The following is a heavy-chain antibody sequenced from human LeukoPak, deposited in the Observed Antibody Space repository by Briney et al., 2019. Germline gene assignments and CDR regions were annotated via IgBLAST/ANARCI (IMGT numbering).Heavy chain of an antibody. CDR2: ISYDGANK. CDR1: GFTFSNYA. V-gene: IGHV3-30-3*01. J-gene: IGHJ2*01. Sequence: GRSLRLSCAASGFTFSNYAIHWVRQTPGKGLEWVAVISYDGANKYYADSVKGRFTMSRDNSKSTLYLQMNSLRAEDTAVYYCARDGDYHDSSGYIYWYFDLWGRGTLVTVSS. D-gene: IGHD3-22*01. CDR3: ARDGDYHDSSGYIYWYFDL.